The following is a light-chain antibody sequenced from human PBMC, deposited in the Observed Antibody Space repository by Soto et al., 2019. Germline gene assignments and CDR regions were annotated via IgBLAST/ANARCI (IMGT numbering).Light chain of an antibody. CDR2: GAT. V-gene: IGKV3-15*01. CDR1: QSISSN. Sequence: EIVMTQSPATRSVSPGERATLSCRASQSISSNLAWYQQKAGQAPRLLIYGATTRATGIPARFSGSGSGTEFTLTISNLQSEDFAVYYCQQYNTWPRTFGQGTKVDIK. J-gene: IGKJ1*01. CDR3: QQYNTWPRT.